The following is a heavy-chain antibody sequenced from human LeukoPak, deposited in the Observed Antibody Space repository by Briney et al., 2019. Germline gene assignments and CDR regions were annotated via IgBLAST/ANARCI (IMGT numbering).Heavy chain of an antibody. D-gene: IGHD3-22*01. CDR3: ARADTMIVVVTHLVAFDI. V-gene: IGHV4-34*01. CDR2: INHSGST. Sequence: SETLSLTCAVYGGSFSGYYWSWMRQPPGKGLEWIGEINHSGSTNYNPSLKSRVTISVDRSKNQFSLKLSSVTAADTAVNYCARADTMIVVVTHLVAFDIWGQGTMVTVSS. CDR1: GGSFSGYY. J-gene: IGHJ3*02.